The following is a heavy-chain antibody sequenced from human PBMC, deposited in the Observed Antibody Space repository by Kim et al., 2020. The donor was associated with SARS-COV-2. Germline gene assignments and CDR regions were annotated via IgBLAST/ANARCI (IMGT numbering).Heavy chain of an antibody. J-gene: IGHJ4*02. CDR1: GFSFSAYA. V-gene: IGHV3-23*01. CDR2: ITDGSTVT. D-gene: IGHD5-12*01. Sequence: GGSLRLSCAASGFSFSAYAMSWVRQAPGKGLEWVSAITDGSTVTHYADSVQGRFTISRDNSKNVLFLQMDSLRAEDTAVYYCAKRHYTVYGHFDYWGQGALVTVSS. CDR3: AKRHYTVYGHFDY.